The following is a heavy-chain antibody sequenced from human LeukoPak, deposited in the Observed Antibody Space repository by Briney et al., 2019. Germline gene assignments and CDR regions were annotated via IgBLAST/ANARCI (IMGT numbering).Heavy chain of an antibody. CDR3: TMTTPAGYNLVGAFDT. D-gene: IGHD5-24*01. J-gene: IGHJ3*02. V-gene: IGHV1-8*01. Sequence: ASVKVSCKASGYTFVNYDINWVRQATGQGPEWTVWRNPTSGYTGYAQRLQGSVSMTRDTSISTAYMELSSLTYEHTAVYYCTMTTPAGYNLVGAFDTWGQGTKVTVSS. CDR1: GYTFVNYD. CDR2: RNPTSGYT.